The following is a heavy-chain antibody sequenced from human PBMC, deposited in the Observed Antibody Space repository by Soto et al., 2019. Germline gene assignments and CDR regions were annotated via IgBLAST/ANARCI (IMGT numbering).Heavy chain of an antibody. V-gene: IGHV1-69*13. D-gene: IGHD2-2*01. J-gene: IGHJ5*02. CDR1: GGTFSSYA. CDR2: IIPIFGTA. CDR3: ARGSTYCSSTSCPRGNWFDP. Sequence: SVKVSCKASGGTFSSYAISWVRQAPGQGLEWMGGIIPIFGTANYAQKFQGRVTITADESTSTAYMELSSLRSEDTAVYYCARGSTYCSSTSCPRGNWFDPWGQGTLVTVSS.